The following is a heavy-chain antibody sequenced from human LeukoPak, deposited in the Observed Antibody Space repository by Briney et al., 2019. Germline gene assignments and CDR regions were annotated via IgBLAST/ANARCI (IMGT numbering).Heavy chain of an antibody. Sequence: GASVKVSCKASGYTFTSYYMHWVRQAPGQGLEWMGRINPNSGGTNYAQKFQGRVTMTRDTSISTAYMELSRLRSDDTAVYYCARNRITMVRGVMSFWFDPWGQGTLVTVSS. D-gene: IGHD3-10*01. CDR1: GYTFTSYY. CDR3: ARNRITMVRGVMSFWFDP. J-gene: IGHJ5*02. V-gene: IGHV1-2*06. CDR2: INPNSGGT.